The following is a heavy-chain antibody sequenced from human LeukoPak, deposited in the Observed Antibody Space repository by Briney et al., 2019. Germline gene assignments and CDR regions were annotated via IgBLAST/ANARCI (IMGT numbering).Heavy chain of an antibody. Sequence: SETLSLTCTVSGGSISSSSYYWGWIRQPPGKGLEWIGSIYYSGSTYYNPSLKSRVTISVDTSKNQFSLKLSSVTAADTAVYYCARHNGQLLVLGRHYMDVWGKGTTVTVSS. D-gene: IGHD2-2*01. CDR2: IYYSGST. CDR1: GGSISSSSYY. V-gene: IGHV4-39*01. J-gene: IGHJ6*03. CDR3: ARHNGQLLVLGRHYMDV.